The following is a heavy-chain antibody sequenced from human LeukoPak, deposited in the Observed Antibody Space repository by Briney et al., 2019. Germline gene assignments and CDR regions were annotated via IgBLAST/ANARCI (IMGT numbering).Heavy chain of an antibody. V-gene: IGHV3-21*01. D-gene: IGHD3-3*02. CDR1: GFIFSSYT. J-gene: IGHJ4*02. Sequence: GGSLRLSCAASGFIFSSYTMNWVRQAPGKGLEWVSSITSSSSYIYYADSVKGRFTISRDNAKNSLSLQMNSLRAEDTAVYYCARDNPTLGDYGVHFWDYWGQGTLVTVSS. CDR2: ITSSSSYI. CDR3: ARDNPTLGDYGVHFWDY.